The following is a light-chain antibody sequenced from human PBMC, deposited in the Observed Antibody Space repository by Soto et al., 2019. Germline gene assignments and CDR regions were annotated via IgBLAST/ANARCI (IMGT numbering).Light chain of an antibody. Sequence: DSQMTQSPSTLSASVGDRVTITCRASQSISSWLAWYQQKPGKAPKLLIYDASTLASGVPSRFSGSGSGPEFTLTISNLQPDDFATYYCQQYGTFGQGTKVDIK. J-gene: IGKJ1*01. CDR1: QSISSW. CDR2: DAS. V-gene: IGKV1-5*01. CDR3: QQYGT.